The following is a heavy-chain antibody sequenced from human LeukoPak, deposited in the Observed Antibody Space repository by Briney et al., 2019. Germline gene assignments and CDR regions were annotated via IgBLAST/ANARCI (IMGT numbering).Heavy chain of an antibody. CDR1: GFTFSTYS. D-gene: IGHD1-20*01. CDR3: ARGNNWNVYAFDI. Sequence: GGSLRLSCAASGFTFSTYSMNWVRQAPGKGLEWVSSISRSSSYIYYADSVKGRFTISRDNAKNSLYLQMNSLRAEDTAVYYCARGNNWNVYAFDIWGQGTMVTVSS. J-gene: IGHJ3*02. V-gene: IGHV3-21*01. CDR2: ISRSSSYI.